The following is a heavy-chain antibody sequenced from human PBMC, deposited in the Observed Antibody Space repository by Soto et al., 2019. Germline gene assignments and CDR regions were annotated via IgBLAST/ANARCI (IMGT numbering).Heavy chain of an antibody. CDR1: GFTFNIYA. D-gene: IGHD2-2*02. CDR3: AREADYRHRYINYGLDV. J-gene: IGHJ6*02. Sequence: LRLSCAASGFTFNIYALHWVRQAPGKGLEWVAVISFDGTKKYYSDSVKGRFTISRDNLKNTLYLQMNNLRVEDAALYFCAREADYRHRYINYGLDVWGQGSTVTVSS. CDR2: ISFDGTKK. V-gene: IGHV3-30-3*01.